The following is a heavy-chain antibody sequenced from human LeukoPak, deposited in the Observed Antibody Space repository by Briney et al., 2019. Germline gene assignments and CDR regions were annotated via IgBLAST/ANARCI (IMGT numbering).Heavy chain of an antibody. J-gene: IGHJ4*02. CDR3: AKGSGYDTDFDY. Sequence: GGSLRLSCAASGFTFDNYAMNWVRQAPGKGLEWVLGISGSGVNTYYADSVKGRFTISRDNSKNTLYLQMNSLRAEDTAVYYCAKGSGYDTDFDYWGQGTLVTVSS. D-gene: IGHD3-9*01. V-gene: IGHV3-23*01. CDR1: GFTFDNYA. CDR2: ISGSGVNT.